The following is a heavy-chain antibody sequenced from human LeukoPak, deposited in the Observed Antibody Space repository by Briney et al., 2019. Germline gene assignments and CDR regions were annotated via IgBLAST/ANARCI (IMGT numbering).Heavy chain of an antibody. D-gene: IGHD6-13*01. Sequence: PSETLSLTCPLSGGSISSGDYYWSWLRQPPGKGLEWIGYIYYSGSTYYNPSLKSRVTISVDTSKNQFSLKLSSVTAADTAVYYCARALYSSFDYWGQGTLVTVSS. CDR1: GGSISSGDYY. J-gene: IGHJ4*02. CDR2: IYYSGST. V-gene: IGHV4-30-4*08. CDR3: ARALYSSFDY.